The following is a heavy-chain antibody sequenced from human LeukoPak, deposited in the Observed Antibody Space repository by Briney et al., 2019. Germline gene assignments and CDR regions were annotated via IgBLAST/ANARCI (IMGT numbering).Heavy chain of an antibody. CDR3: AKRRGYNYGDFDY. D-gene: IGHD5-18*01. J-gene: IGHJ4*02. Sequence: GGSLRLSCAASGFTFSSYGMSWVRQAPGKGLEWVTAISGSGGSTYYADSVKGRFTISRDNSKNTLYLQMNSLRAEDTAVYYCAKRRGYNYGDFDYWGQGTLVTVSS. V-gene: IGHV3-23*01. CDR1: GFTFSSYG. CDR2: ISGSGGST.